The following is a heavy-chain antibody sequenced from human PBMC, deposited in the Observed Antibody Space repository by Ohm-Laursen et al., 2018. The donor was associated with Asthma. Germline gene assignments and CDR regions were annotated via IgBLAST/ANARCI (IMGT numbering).Heavy chain of an antibody. CDR3: TTERWLQSPIGY. CDR2: IWYDGSNK. V-gene: IGHV3-33*01. D-gene: IGHD5-24*01. J-gene: IGHJ4*02. CDR1: GFTFSSYG. Sequence: SLRLSCTASGFTFSSYGMHWVRQAPGKGLEGVAVIWYDGSNKYYADSVKGRFTISRDNSKNTLYLQMNSLKTEDTAVYYCTTERWLQSPIGYWGQGTLVTVSS.